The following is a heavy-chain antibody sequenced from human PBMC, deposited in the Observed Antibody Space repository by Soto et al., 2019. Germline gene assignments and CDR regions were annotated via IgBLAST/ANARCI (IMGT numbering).Heavy chain of an antibody. CDR1: GATFSSYA. CDR3: AISRATVVTLGCVDV. D-gene: IGHD4-17*01. CDR2: VIPIFGTA. J-gene: IGHJ6*02. V-gene: IGHV1-69*13. Sequence: SVKVACKASGATFSSYAISWVRQAPGQGLEWMGGVIPIFGTANYAQKFQGRVTITADESTSTAYMELSSLRSEDTAVYYCAISRATVVTLGCVDVWGQATTVTVSS.